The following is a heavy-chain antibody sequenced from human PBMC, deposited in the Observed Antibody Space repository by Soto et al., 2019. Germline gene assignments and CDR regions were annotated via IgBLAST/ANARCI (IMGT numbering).Heavy chain of an antibody. Sequence: ASVKVSCKASGYTFTSYAMHWVRQAPGQRLEWMGWINAGNGNTKYSQKFQGRVTITRDTSASTAYMELSSLRSEDTAVYYCARDYDPFYDILTGYSLGIYMDVWGKGTTVTVSS. J-gene: IGHJ6*03. V-gene: IGHV1-3*01. CDR1: GYTFTSYA. CDR2: INAGNGNT. D-gene: IGHD3-9*01. CDR3: ARDYDPFYDILTGYSLGIYMDV.